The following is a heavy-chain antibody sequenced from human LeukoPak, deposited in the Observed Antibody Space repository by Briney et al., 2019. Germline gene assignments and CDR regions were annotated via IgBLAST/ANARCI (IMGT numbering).Heavy chain of an antibody. V-gene: IGHV1-18*01. CDR2: ISAYNGNT. CDR3: ARVVANIVVVNGFYLDY. D-gene: IGHD3-22*01. Sequence: GASVKISCKASGYTFTSYGISWVRQAPGQGLEWMGWISAYNGNTNYAQKLQGRVTMTTDTSTSTAYMELRSLRSDDTAVYYCARVVANIVVVNGFYLDYWGQGTLVTVS. J-gene: IGHJ4*02. CDR1: GYTFTSYG.